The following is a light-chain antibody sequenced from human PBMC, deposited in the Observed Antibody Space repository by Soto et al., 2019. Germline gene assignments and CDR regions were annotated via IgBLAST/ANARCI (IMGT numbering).Light chain of an antibody. CDR3: CSYPGSHTWV. J-gene: IGLJ3*02. CDR1: NSDIGNYNY. V-gene: IGLV2-11*01. Sequence: HSALTQPRSVSGSPGQSVTISCTGTNSDIGNYNYVSWYQQHPGKAPKVMIYDVTKRPSGVPDRFSGSTSGNTASLTISGLQAEDEADYYCCSYPGSHTWVFGGGTKVTVL. CDR2: DVT.